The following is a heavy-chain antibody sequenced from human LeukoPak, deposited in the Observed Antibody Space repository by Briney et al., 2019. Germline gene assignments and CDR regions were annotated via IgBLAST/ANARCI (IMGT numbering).Heavy chain of an antibody. CDR2: INPNNDGT. CDR3: AREVATIPYNWFDP. J-gene: IGHJ5*02. D-gene: IGHD5-12*01. V-gene: IGHV1-2*02. CDR1: GYTFTDYY. Sequence: ASVKVSCKASGYTFTDYYMHWVRQAPGQGLEWMGWINPNNDGTNYAQKFQGRVTMTRDTSLSTAYMELNRLTSDDTAVYYCAREVATIPYNWFDPWGQGTLVTVSS.